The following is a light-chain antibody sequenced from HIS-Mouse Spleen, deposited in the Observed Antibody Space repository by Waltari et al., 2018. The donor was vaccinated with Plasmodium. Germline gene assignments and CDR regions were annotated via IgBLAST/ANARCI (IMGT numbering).Light chain of an antibody. CDR2: GAS. Sequence: EIVLTQSPGTLSLSPGERATLSCRASQSVSSSYLAWYQQNPGQAPRLLIYGASSRATGIPDRFSGSGSGTDFTLTISRLEPEDFAVYYCQQYNNWSFTFGPGTKVDIK. V-gene: IGKV3-20*01. CDR3: QQYNNWSFT. CDR1: QSVSSSY. J-gene: IGKJ3*01.